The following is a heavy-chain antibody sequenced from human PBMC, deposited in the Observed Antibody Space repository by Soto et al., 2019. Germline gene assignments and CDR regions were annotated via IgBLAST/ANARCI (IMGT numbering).Heavy chain of an antibody. D-gene: IGHD2-21*01. J-gene: IGHJ2*01. Sequence: EVQLLESGGDSVQPGGSVRLSCAGSGFTFINYAMNWVRQAPGKGLEWVSTISGGGDATFFADSVRGRFTFSRDNSKNTVTLQMNSLGVDDTAVSDCARKVVVSTSRPDYWYFDLWGRGTLVTVSS. CDR3: ARKVVVSTSRPDYWYFDL. CDR2: ISGGGDAT. CDR1: GFTFINYA. V-gene: IGHV3-23*01.